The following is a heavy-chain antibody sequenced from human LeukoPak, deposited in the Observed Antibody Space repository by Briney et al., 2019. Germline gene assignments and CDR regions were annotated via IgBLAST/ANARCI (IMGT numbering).Heavy chain of an antibody. CDR1: GHTFTSYY. CDR2: INPNSGGT. V-gene: IGHV1-2*06. Sequence: ASVKVSCKASGHTFTSYYMHSVRHAPGQGLEWMGRINPNSGGTNYAQKFQARVTMTRDTSISTTYMELSRLRSDDRAVYYCARVQYYYDSSGYFIFDYWGQGTLVTVSS. CDR3: ARVQYYYDSSGYFIFDY. J-gene: IGHJ4*02. D-gene: IGHD3-22*01.